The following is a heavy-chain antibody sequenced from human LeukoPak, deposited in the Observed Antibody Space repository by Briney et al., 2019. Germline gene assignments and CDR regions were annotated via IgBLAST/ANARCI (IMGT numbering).Heavy chain of an antibody. CDR2: ISGRGSST. D-gene: IGHD6-19*01. J-gene: IGHJ3*02. V-gene: IGHV3-23*01. CDR3: AKDAQWLALNAFDI. CDR1: GLTFSNLA. Sequence: GGSLRLSCAASGLTFSNLAMTWVRQAPGKGLEWVSAISGRGSSTYYADSVKGRFTISRDNSKKKLFLQMNSLGAEDTAVYYCAKDAQWLALNAFDIWGQGTMVTVSS.